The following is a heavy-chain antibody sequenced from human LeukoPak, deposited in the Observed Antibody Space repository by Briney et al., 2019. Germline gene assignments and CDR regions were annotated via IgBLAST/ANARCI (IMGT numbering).Heavy chain of an antibody. CDR1: GFTFSSYG. V-gene: IGHV3-30*02. D-gene: IGHD2-15*01. Sequence: HPGGSLRLSCAASGFTFSSYGMHWVRQAPGKGLEWVAFIRNDGSNKYYADSVKGRLTISRDNSKNTLYLQMNSLRAEDTAVYYCAKPRGYSGSHWCYMDVWGKGTTVTVS. CDR2: IRNDGSNK. J-gene: IGHJ6*03. CDR3: AKPRGYSGSHWCYMDV.